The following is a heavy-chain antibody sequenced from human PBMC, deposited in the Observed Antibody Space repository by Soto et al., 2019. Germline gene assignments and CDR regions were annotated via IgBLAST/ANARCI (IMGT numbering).Heavy chain of an antibody. CDR2: MNPNSGNT. CDR3: ARGRYSSGWYLNYYYGMDV. CDR1: GYTFTSCD. J-gene: IGHJ6*02. V-gene: IGHV1-8*01. D-gene: IGHD6-19*01. Sequence: EASVKVSCKASGYTFTSCDINWVRQATGQGLEWMGWMNPNSGNTGYAQKFQGRVTMTRNTSISTAYMELSSLRSEDTAVYYCARGRYSSGWYLNYYYGMDVWGQGTTVTVS.